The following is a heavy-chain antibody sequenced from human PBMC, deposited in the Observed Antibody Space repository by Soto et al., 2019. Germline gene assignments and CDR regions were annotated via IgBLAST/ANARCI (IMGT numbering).Heavy chain of an antibody. D-gene: IGHD3-16*02. CDR3: ARAGVYDYIWGSYRYHGALDAFDI. CDR2: IYYSGST. Sequence: SETLSLTCTVSGGSISSGGYYWSWIRQHPGKGLEWIGYIYYSGSTYYNPSLKSRVTISVDTSKNQFSLKLSSVTAADTAVYYCARAGVYDYIWGSYRYHGALDAFDIWGQGTMVTVSS. CDR1: GGSISSGGYY. V-gene: IGHV4-31*03. J-gene: IGHJ3*02.